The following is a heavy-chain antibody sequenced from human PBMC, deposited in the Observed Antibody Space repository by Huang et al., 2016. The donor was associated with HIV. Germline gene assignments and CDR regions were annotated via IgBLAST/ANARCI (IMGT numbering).Heavy chain of an antibody. D-gene: IGHD3-3*01. CDR2: IRYDGNNY. CDR3: AKDLTYTFGRHFDY. Sequence: QVQLVESGGGVVQPGGSLRLACTASGVTFGSFGMHWVRQAPGKGLEWVAFIRYDGNNYYYADSVRGRFTSSRDNSKDTLYLQMNRLRPDDSAVYYCAKDLTYTFGRHFDYWGRGTLVTVSS. J-gene: IGHJ4*02. CDR1: GVTFGSFG. V-gene: IGHV3-30*02.